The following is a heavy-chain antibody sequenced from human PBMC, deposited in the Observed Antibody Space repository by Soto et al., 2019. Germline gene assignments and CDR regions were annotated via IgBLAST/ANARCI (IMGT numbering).Heavy chain of an antibody. J-gene: IGHJ5*02. CDR3: ARMATFGSLNWFDP. CDR2: MNPGSGDT. Sequence: GASVKVSCKTSGYSFTNNDVTWVRQATGQGLEWMGWMNPGSGDTGYAQKFQGRVTMTRDISIATAYMELSGLTCDDTAIYYCARMATFGSLNWFDPWGQGTLVTVSS. CDR1: GYSFTNND. D-gene: IGHD3-16*01. V-gene: IGHV1-8*01.